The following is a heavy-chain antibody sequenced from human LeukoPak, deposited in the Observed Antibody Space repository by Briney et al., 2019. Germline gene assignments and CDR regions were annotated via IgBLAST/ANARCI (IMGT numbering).Heavy chain of an antibody. CDR3: ARSYRYAGWFDP. Sequence: SETLSLTCTVSGGSISSSSYYWGWIRQPPGKGLEWIGSIYYSGSTYYNPSLKSRVTISVDTSKNQFSLKLSSVTAADTAVYYCARSYRYAGWFDPWGQGTLVTVSS. CDR2: IYYSGST. V-gene: IGHV4-39*07. D-gene: IGHD5-12*01. J-gene: IGHJ5*02. CDR1: GGSISSSSYY.